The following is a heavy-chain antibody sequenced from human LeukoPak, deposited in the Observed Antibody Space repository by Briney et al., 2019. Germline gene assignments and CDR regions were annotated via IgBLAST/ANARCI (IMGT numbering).Heavy chain of an antibody. CDR2: ISYDGSNK. CDR3: AGVTTYSGSYGLDY. Sequence: SGGSLRLSCAASGLTFSSYAMHWVRQAPGKGLEWVAVISYDGSNKYYADSVKGRFTISRDNSKNTLYLQMNSLRAEDTAVYYCAGVTTYSGSYGLDYWGQGTLVTVSS. V-gene: IGHV3-30-3*01. CDR1: GLTFSSYA. D-gene: IGHD1-26*01. J-gene: IGHJ4*02.